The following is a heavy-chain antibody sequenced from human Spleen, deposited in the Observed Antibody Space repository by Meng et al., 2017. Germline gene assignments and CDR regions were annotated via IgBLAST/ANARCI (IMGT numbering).Heavy chain of an antibody. CDR1: GGSFSDYY. V-gene: IGHV4-34*01. D-gene: IGHD4-11*01. Sequence: QVQLQQWGAGLLKPSETLSLTCVVSGGSFSDYYWSWIRQPPGKGLEWIGEINHRGSTNFNPSLESRVTFSIDTSRNQFSLRLKYVTAADTAVYYCARGPTTMAHDFDYWGQGTLVTVSS. J-gene: IGHJ4*02. CDR3: ARGPTTMAHDFDY. CDR2: INHRGST.